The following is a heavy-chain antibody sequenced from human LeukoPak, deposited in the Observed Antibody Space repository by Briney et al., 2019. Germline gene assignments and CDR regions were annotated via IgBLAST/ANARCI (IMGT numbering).Heavy chain of an antibody. CDR3: ARETAGFSPFFDY. V-gene: IGHV4-39*07. Sequence: SETLSLTCTVSGGSISSSTYYWGWIRQPPGKGLEWIGSIYYSGSTYYNPSLKSRVTISVDTSKNQFSLKLSSVTAADTAVYYCARETAGFSPFFDYWGQGTLVTVSS. CDR2: IYYSGST. J-gene: IGHJ4*02. D-gene: IGHD1-1*01. CDR1: GGSISSSTYY.